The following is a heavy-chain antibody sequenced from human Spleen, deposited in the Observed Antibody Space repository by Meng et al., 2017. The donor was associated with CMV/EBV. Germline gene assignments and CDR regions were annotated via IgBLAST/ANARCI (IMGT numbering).Heavy chain of an antibody. J-gene: IGHJ4*02. CDR3: AREGALGY. Sequence: GESLKISCSASGLTFSNYSMNWVRQAPGKGLEWVSSISSSSRYIYYADSVKGRFTISRDNAKNSLYLQMNSLRDEDTAMYYCAREGALGYWGQGTLVTVSS. V-gene: IGHV3-21*01. CDR2: ISSSSRYI. CDR1: GLTFSNYS. D-gene: IGHD4/OR15-4a*01.